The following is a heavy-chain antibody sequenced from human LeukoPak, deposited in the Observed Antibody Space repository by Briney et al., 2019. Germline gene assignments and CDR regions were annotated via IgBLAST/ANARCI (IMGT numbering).Heavy chain of an antibody. D-gene: IGHD3-22*01. V-gene: IGHV1-24*01. J-gene: IGHJ4*02. CDR3: ARGRSGVYYYDSCGYYDY. CDR2: FDPEDGET. Sequence: ASVKVSCKVSGYTLTELSMHWVRQAPGKGLEWMGGFDPEDGETIYAQKFQGRVTMTEDTSTDTAYMELSSLRSEDTAVYYCARGRSGVYYYDSCGYYDYWGQGTLVTVSS. CDR1: GYTLTELS.